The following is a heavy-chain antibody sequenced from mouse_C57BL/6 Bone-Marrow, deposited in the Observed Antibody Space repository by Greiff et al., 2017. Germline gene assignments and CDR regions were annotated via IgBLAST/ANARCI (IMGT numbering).Heavy chain of an antibody. D-gene: IGHD2-4*01. V-gene: IGHV1-59*01. CDR3: ASVYYDYDGEGYFDY. J-gene: IGHJ2*01. CDR1: GYTFTSYW. Sequence: VQLQQPGAELVRPGTSVKLSCKASGYTFTSYWMHWVKQRPGQGLEWIGVIDPSDSYTNYNQKFKGKATLTVDKSSSTAYMQLSSLTSEDSAVYSCASVYYDYDGEGYFDYWGQGTTLTVSS. CDR2: IDPSDSYT.